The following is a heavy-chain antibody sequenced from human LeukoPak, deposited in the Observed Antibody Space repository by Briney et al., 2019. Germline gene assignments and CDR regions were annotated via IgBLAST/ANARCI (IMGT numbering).Heavy chain of an antibody. CDR3: ARFTRVLRFLEWLPRDYYYYGMDV. V-gene: IGHV4-34*01. D-gene: IGHD3-3*01. J-gene: IGHJ6*02. CDR1: GGSFSGYY. Sequence: SETLSLTCAVYGGSFSGYYWSWIRQPPGKGLEWIGEINHSGSTNYNPSLKSRVTISVDTSKNQFSLKLSSVTAADTAVYYCARFTRVLRFLEWLPRDYYYYGMDVWGQGTTVTVSS. CDR2: INHSGST.